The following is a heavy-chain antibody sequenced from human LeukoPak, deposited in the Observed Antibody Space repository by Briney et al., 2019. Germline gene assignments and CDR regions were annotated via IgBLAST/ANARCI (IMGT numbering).Heavy chain of an antibody. V-gene: IGHV1-8*01. CDR3: ARAVAYDYVWGSYRYLYDY. J-gene: IGHJ4*02. Sequence: ASVKVSCKASGYTFTSYDINLVRQATGQGLEWMGWMNPNSGNTGYAQKFQGRVTMTRNTSISTAYMELSSLRSEDTAVYYCARAVAYDYVWGSYRYLYDYWGQGTLVTVSS. CDR2: MNPNSGNT. D-gene: IGHD3-16*02. CDR1: GYTFTSYD.